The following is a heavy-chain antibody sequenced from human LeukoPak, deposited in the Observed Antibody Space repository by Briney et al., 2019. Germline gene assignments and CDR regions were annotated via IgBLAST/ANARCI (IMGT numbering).Heavy chain of an antibody. CDR3: ARLIQVGGSYFYFDY. CDR1: RYPFTSYW. Sequence: GRSLQISCKGSRYPFTSYWIGWVRQMPGKGLEWMGIIYPGDSDTRYSPSFQGQVTSSADKANSTAYLQWSSLKASDTAMYYGARLIQVGGSYFYFDYWGQGTLVTVSS. J-gene: IGHJ4*02. CDR2: IYPGDSDT. V-gene: IGHV5-51*01. D-gene: IGHD1-26*01.